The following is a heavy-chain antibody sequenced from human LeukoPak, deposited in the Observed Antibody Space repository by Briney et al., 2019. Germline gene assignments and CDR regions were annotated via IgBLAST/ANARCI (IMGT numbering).Heavy chain of an antibody. CDR2: INPNSGGT. Sequence: GASVKVSCKASGYTFTGYYMHWVRQAPGQGLEWMGWINPNSGGTNYAQKFQGRVTMTRDTSISTAYMELSRLRSDDTAVYYCASTSVATGYYYYMDVWGKGTTVTVSS. V-gene: IGHV1-2*02. D-gene: IGHD5-12*01. CDR3: ASTSVATGYYYYMDV. CDR1: GYTFTGYY. J-gene: IGHJ6*03.